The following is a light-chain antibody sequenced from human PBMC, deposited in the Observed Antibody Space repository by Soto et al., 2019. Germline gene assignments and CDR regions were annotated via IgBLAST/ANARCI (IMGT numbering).Light chain of an antibody. J-gene: IGKJ5*01. CDR1: QSVRSH. V-gene: IGKV3-11*01. Sequence: PGETATLSCRASQSVRSHLAWYQQRTGPPPRLLIYNASYRSTGVPRRFSGSGSGTEFTLTISSLESGDSAIYYGQQRSDWPPITFGQGTRLEIK. CDR2: NAS. CDR3: QQRSDWPPIT.